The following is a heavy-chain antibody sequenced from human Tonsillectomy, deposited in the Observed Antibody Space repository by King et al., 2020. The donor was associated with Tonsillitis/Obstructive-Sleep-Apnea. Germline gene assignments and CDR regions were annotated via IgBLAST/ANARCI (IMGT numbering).Heavy chain of an antibody. Sequence: VQLVESGGGLVQPGGSLRLSCAASGFTFSSYGMNWVRQAPGKGLEWVSYISSSSSTIYYADPVKGRFTISRDNAKNSLYLQMNSLRDEDTAVYYCARGVDYDFWSGFPDAFDIWGQGTMVTVSS. J-gene: IGHJ3*02. V-gene: IGHV3-48*02. CDR2: ISSSSSTI. CDR3: ARGVDYDFWSGFPDAFDI. D-gene: IGHD3-3*01. CDR1: GFTFSSYG.